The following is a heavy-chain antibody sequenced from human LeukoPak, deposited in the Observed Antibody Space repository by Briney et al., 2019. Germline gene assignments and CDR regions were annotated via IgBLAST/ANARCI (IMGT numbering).Heavy chain of an antibody. Sequence: SVKVSCKASGGTFSSYTISWVRQAPGQGLEWMGRIIPILGIANYAQKFQGRVTITADKSTSTAYMELSSLRSEDTAVCYCARDHDFWSGYLWWFDPWGQGTLVTVSS. V-gene: IGHV1-69*04. J-gene: IGHJ5*02. CDR2: IIPILGIA. CDR3: ARDHDFWSGYLWWFDP. CDR1: GGTFSSYT. D-gene: IGHD3-3*01.